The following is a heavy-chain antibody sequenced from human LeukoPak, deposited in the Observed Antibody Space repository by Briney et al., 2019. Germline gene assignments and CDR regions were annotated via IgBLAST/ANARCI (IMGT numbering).Heavy chain of an antibody. CDR2: ISGSGGST. CDR3: AKVLSPEVRYPYYYYYYGMDV. D-gene: IGHD1-1*01. CDR1: GFTFSSYA. Sequence: GGSLRLSCAASGFTFSSYAMSWVRQAPGKGLEWVSAISGSGGSTYYADSVKGRFTISRDNSKNTLYLQMNSLRAEDTAVHYCAKVLSPEVRYPYYYYYYGMDVWGQGTTVTVSS. V-gene: IGHV3-23*01. J-gene: IGHJ6*02.